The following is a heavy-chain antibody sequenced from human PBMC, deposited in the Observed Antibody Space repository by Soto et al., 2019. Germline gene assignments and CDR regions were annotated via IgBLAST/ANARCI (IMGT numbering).Heavy chain of an antibody. CDR3: ARDLPTRTFDY. J-gene: IGHJ4*02. CDR1: GYTFTSYG. Sequence: ASEKVSCKASGYTFTSYGIIWVRQAPGQGLEWMGWINAGNGNAKYSQKFQGRVTITRDTSASTAYMELSSLRSEDTAVYYCARDLPTRTFDYWGQGTLVTVSS. CDR2: INAGNGNA. D-gene: IGHD1-1*01. V-gene: IGHV1-3*01.